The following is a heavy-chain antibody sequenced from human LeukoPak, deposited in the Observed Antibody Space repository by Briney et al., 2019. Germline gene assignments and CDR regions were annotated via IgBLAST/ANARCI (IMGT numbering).Heavy chain of an antibody. CDR1: GFTVSSNY. CDR3: ARALRGAVGLDY. D-gene: IGHD1-26*01. Sequence: PGGSLRLSCAASGFTVSSNYMSWVRQAPGKGLEWVSVIYTGGTTSYVDSVKGRFTISRDNPKNTLYLQMNSLRADDTAVYYCARALRGAVGLDYWGQGTLVTVSS. V-gene: IGHV3-53*01. CDR2: IYTGGTT. J-gene: IGHJ4*02.